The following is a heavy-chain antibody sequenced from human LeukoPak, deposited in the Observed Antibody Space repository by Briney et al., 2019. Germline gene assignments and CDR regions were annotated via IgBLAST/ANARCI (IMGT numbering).Heavy chain of an antibody. Sequence: GGSLRLSCAASGFTFSSYAMSWVRQAPGKGLEWVSAISGSGGSTYYADSVKGRFTISRDNAKNSPYLQIHSLRAEDTAVYYCASSSSGAQGSFDIWGQGTMVTVSS. D-gene: IGHD6-19*01. CDR1: GFTFSSYA. V-gene: IGHV3-23*01. J-gene: IGHJ3*02. CDR2: ISGSGGST. CDR3: ASSSSGAQGSFDI.